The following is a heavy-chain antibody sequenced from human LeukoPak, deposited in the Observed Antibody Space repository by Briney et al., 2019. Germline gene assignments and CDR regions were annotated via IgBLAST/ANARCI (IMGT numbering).Heavy chain of an antibody. J-gene: IGHJ4*02. D-gene: IGHD1-26*01. CDR2: ISGNGGST. Sequence: GGSLRLSCAASGFTFSSYAMHWVRQAPGKGLEYVSAISGNGGSTYYANSVKGRFTISRDNSKNTLYLQMGSLRAEDMAVYYCARDGGSYSPLYYFDYWGQGTLVTVSS. CDR1: GFTFSSYA. V-gene: IGHV3-64*01. CDR3: ARDGGSYSPLYYFDY.